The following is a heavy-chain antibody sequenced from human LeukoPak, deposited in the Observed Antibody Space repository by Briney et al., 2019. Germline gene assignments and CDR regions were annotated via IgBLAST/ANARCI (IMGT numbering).Heavy chain of an antibody. D-gene: IGHD3-16*01. CDR3: ATLWEKTFDH. V-gene: IGHV3-30*04. J-gene: IGHJ4*02. CDR1: GFSFSSYA. CDR2: TSSDEGNK. Sequence: GGSLRLSCAASGFSFSSYAMHWVRQAPGKGLEWVAVTSSDEGNKYYADSVRGRFTISRDNSKNTLYLQLNSLRTEDTALYYCATLWEKTFDHWGQGTLVTVSS.